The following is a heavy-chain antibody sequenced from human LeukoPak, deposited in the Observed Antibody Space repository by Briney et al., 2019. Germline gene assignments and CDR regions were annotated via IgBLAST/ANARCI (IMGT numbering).Heavy chain of an antibody. CDR3: ARDIIRGPFDY. CDR2: ISGSGGRT. J-gene: IGHJ4*02. CDR1: GFTFSSYA. D-gene: IGHD3-10*01. V-gene: IGHV3-23*01. Sequence: GGSLRLSCAASGFTFSSYAMSWVRQAPGKGLEWVSNISGSGGRTHYADSVKGRFTISRDNSKNTLYLQMNGLRVEDTAVYYCARDIIRGPFDYWGQGTLVTVSS.